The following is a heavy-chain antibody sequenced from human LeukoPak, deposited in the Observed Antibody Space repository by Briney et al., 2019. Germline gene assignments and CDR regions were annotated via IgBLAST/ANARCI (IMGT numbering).Heavy chain of an antibody. CDR2: ISPYNGDT. V-gene: IGHV1-18*01. D-gene: IGHD3-22*01. J-gene: IGHJ4*02. CDR3: ARGRNTDFYDSSGSNGDY. Sequence: ASVKLSCKASGYTFTNYGITWVRRAPAQGLERVGWISPYNGDTNFARELHGRGSLTTDRSTNTAYKQLRRLRSDDTAVYYGARGRNTDFYDSSGSNGDYWGQGTLVTVSS. CDR1: GYTFTNYG.